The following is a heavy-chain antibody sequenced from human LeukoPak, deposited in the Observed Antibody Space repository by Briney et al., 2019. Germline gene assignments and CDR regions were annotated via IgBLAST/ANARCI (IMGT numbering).Heavy chain of an antibody. Sequence: GGSLRLSCAAAGFNFSNYAMNWFRQATGKVLEWVSPTSGSGSSTYYADSVKGRFTISRDNSKNTLYPQMNSLRAEDTAVYYCAKDVCSSTSCPYYYYYYMDVWGKGTTVTVSS. CDR2: TSGSGSST. J-gene: IGHJ6*03. D-gene: IGHD2-2*01. V-gene: IGHV3-23*01. CDR1: GFNFSNYA. CDR3: AKDVCSSTSCPYYYYYYMDV.